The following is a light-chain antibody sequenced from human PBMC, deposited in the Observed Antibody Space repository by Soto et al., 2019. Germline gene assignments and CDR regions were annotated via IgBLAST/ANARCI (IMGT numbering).Light chain of an antibody. Sequence: QSALTQPASVSGSLGQSISISCTGISSDIGSYNLVSWYQQYPGKAPKLMILEVSERPSGVSNRFSGSKSGDTASLTISGLQAEDEADYYCCSYAGSGKVVFGGGTKLPVL. CDR3: CSYAGSGKVV. CDR2: EVS. J-gene: IGLJ3*02. CDR1: SSDIGSYNL. V-gene: IGLV2-23*02.